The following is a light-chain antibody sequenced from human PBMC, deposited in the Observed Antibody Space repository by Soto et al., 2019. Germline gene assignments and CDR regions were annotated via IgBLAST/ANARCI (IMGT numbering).Light chain of an antibody. V-gene: IGKV1-5*01. CDR2: DIS. CDR3: QQYNSYS. Sequence: DIQMTQSPSTLSASLGDRVTITCRASQSISDWLAWYQQKPGKAPKLLIYDISNLEIGVPSRFSFSGSGTEFTLTISGLQPDDLATYYCQQYNSYSFGQGTKVDIK. J-gene: IGKJ1*01. CDR1: QSISDW.